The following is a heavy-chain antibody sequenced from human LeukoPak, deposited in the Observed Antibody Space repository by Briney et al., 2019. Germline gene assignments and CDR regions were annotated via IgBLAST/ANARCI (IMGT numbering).Heavy chain of an antibody. CDR2: INHSGST. V-gene: IGHV4-34*01. CDR1: GGSFSGYY. J-gene: IGHJ4*02. D-gene: IGHD6-13*01. CDR3: ARVPTRGGSSWYGPKYYFDY. Sequence: TSETLSLTCAVYGGSFSGYYWSWIRQPPGKGLEWIGEINHSGSTNYNPSLKSRVTISVDTSKNQFSLKLSSVTAADTAVYYCARVPTRGGSSWYGPKYYFDYWGQGTLVTVSS.